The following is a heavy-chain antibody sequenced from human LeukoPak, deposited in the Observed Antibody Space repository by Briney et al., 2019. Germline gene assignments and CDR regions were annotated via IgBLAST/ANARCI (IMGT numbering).Heavy chain of an antibody. J-gene: IGHJ4*02. V-gene: IGHV4-39*07. CDR3: ARDVDTTETGPFDY. CDR2: IYTSGST. D-gene: IGHD1-1*01. Sequence: SETLSLTCTVSGGSISSSSYYWGWIRQPPGKGLEWIGHIYTSGSTNYNPSLKSRVTISVDTSKNQFSLKLTSVTAADTAVYYCARDVDTTETGPFDYWGQGTLVTVSS. CDR1: GGSISSSSYY.